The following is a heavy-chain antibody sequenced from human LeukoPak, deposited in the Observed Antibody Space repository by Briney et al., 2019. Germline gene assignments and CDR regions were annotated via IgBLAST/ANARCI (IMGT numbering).Heavy chain of an antibody. CDR1: GFTFSSYE. D-gene: IGHD1-1*01. CDR2: ISSSGSTI. J-gene: IGHJ4*02. Sequence: GGSLRLSCAASGFTFSSYEMNWVRQAPGKGLEWVSYISSSGSTIYYADSVKGRFTISRDNAKNSLYLQMNSLGAEDTAVYYCARDRKGTERGFDYWGQGTLVTVSS. V-gene: IGHV3-48*03. CDR3: ARDRKGTERGFDY.